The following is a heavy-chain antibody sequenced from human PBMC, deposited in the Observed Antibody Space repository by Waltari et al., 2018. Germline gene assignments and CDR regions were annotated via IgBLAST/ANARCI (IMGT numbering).Heavy chain of an antibody. Sequence: QVQLQESGPGLVKPSETLSLTCTVSGGSIRSYYWSWIRQPAGKGLEWIGRIYTSGSTNYTPSLKSRVTMSVDTSKNQFSLKLSSVTAADTAVYYCARGGSSGSYFNYYYMDVWGKGTTVTVSS. CDR2: IYTSGST. J-gene: IGHJ6*03. D-gene: IGHD1-26*01. CDR1: GGSIRSYY. CDR3: ARGGSSGSYFNYYYMDV. V-gene: IGHV4-4*07.